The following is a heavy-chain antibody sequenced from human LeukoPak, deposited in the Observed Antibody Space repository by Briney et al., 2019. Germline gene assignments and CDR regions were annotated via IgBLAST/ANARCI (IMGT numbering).Heavy chain of an antibody. CDR2: ISSSSSTI. Sequence: PGGSLRLSCAASGFTFSSYSMNWVRQAPGKGLEWVSYISSSSSTIYYADSVKGRFTISRENAKNSLYLQMNSLRAEDTAVYYCASEPLIDYWGQGTLVTVSS. J-gene: IGHJ4*02. CDR1: GFTFSSYS. V-gene: IGHV3-48*01. CDR3: ASEPLIDY.